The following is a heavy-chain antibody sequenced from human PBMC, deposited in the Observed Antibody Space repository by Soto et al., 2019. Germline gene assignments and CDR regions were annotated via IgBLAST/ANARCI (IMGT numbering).Heavy chain of an antibody. CDR1: GGSISSSSYY. CDR2: IYYSGST. Sequence: SGTLSLTCTVSGGSISSSSYYWGWIRQPPGKGLEWIGSIYYSGSTYYNPSLKSRATISVHTSKKQFSLKLSSVTAADTAVYYCARQRPMTYYYYGMDVWGQGTTVTVSS. D-gene: IGHD3-22*01. CDR3: ARQRPMTYYYYGMDV. J-gene: IGHJ6*02. V-gene: IGHV4-39*01.